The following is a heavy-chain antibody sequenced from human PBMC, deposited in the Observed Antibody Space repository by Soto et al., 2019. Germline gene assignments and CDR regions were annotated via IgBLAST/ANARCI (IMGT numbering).Heavy chain of an antibody. Sequence: QITLKESGPTLVKPTQTLTLTCTFSGFSLSTSGVGVGWIRQPPGKALEWLGIIFWDDDKRYRPSLKSRITITKDTSKIQLVLTMTNMDPVDTATYYCEHLPWKQLWPRAPVVNWGQGTPVTVSS. D-gene: IGHD5-18*01. CDR3: EHLPWKQLWPRAPVVN. J-gene: IGHJ4*02. CDR2: IFWDDDK. CDR1: GFSLSTSGVG. V-gene: IGHV2-5*02.